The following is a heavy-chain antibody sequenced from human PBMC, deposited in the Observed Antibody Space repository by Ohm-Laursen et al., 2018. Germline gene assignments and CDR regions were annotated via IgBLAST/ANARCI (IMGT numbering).Heavy chain of an antibody. CDR2: INPSGGST. CDR1: GYTFTSYY. D-gene: IGHD3-22*01. Sequence: ASVKVSCKSSGYTFTSYYMHWVRQAPGQGLEWMGIINPSGGSTSYAQKFQGRVTMTRDTSTSTVYMELSSLRSEDTAVYYCARVRGWNWFDPWGQGTLVTVSS. V-gene: IGHV1-46*01. CDR3: ARVRGWNWFDP. J-gene: IGHJ5*02.